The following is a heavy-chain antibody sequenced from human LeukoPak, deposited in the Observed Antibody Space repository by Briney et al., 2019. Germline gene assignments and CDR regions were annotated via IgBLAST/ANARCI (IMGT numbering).Heavy chain of an antibody. CDR1: GYTSTNFD. CDR3: GSGYAMDV. J-gene: IGHJ6*02. V-gene: IGHV1-8*01. Sequence: ASVRVSCKASGYTSTNFDINWVRQATGQGLEWMAWMNLNSGKTAYREEFQGRVTITTNTSISTAYMELSSVRSEDTSVYYCGSGYAMDVWGQGTTVTVSS. CDR2: MNLNSGKT.